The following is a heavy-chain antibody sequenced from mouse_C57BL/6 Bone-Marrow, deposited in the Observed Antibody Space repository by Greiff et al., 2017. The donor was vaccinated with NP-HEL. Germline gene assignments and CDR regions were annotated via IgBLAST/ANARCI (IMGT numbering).Heavy chain of an antibody. Sequence: EVKLMESGPELVKPGASVKISCKASGYTSTDYYMNWVKLSHGPSLEWIGDIIPNNGGTSYNQKFKGKATLTVDKSSGTAYMELRSLTSEDSAVYYCARAPYYDYDGAMDYWGQGTSVTVSS. V-gene: IGHV1-26*01. J-gene: IGHJ4*01. D-gene: IGHD2-4*01. CDR3: ARAPYYDYDGAMDY. CDR1: GYTSTDYY. CDR2: IIPNNGGT.